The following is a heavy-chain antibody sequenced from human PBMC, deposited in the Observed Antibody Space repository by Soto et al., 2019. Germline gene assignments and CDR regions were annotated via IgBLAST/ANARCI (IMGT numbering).Heavy chain of an antibody. J-gene: IGHJ4*02. CDR2: ISGSGGST. V-gene: IGHV3-23*01. Sequence: GGSLRLSCAASGFTFSSYAMSWVRQAPGKGLEWVSAISGSGGSTYYADSVKGRFTISRDNSKNTLYLQMNSLRAEDTAVYYYAKDDTYYYDSSGYFQFDYWGQGTLVTVSS. D-gene: IGHD3-22*01. CDR1: GFTFSSYA. CDR3: AKDDTYYYDSSGYFQFDY.